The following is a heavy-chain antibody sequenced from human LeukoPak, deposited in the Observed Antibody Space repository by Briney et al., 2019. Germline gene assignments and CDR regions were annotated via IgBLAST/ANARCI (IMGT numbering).Heavy chain of an antibody. CDR2: INQDGSER. D-gene: IGHD2-2*01. J-gene: IGHJ4*02. CDR3: ARDSKSVPSSTSCSFFDY. V-gene: IGHV3-7*01. CDR1: RFTFSNYW. Sequence: PGGSLRLSCVASRFTFSNYWMSWVRQAPGKGLEWVANINQDGSERYYVDSVKGRFTISRDNTKNSLYLQMNSLRAEDTAVYYCARDSKSVPSSTSCSFFDYWGQGTLVTVSS.